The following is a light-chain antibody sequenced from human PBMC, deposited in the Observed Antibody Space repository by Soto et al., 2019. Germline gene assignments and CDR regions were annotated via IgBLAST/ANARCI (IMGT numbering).Light chain of an antibody. J-gene: IGLJ3*02. CDR1: SSDVGSYNL. Sequence: QSVLTQPASVSGSPGQSITISCTGTSSDVGSYNLVSWYQQHPGTAPKLMIHEDNKRASGVSNRFSGSTSGITASLTISVLQAEDEADYYCCSYAGSSTWVFGGGTKLTVL. V-gene: IGLV2-23*01. CDR2: EDN. CDR3: CSYAGSSTWV.